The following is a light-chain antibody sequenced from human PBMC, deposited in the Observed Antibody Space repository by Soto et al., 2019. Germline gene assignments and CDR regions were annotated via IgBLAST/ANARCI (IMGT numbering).Light chain of an antibody. V-gene: IGKV1-5*03. Sequence: DIQITRAPSTLSASVGDRVTITCRASQSISSLLAWYQQKPGKAPKLLIYKASSLESGVPSRFSGSGSGTEFTLTISSLQPDDFATYYCQQYNSYLYTFGQGTKVDIK. J-gene: IGKJ2*01. CDR3: QQYNSYLYT. CDR1: QSISSL. CDR2: KAS.